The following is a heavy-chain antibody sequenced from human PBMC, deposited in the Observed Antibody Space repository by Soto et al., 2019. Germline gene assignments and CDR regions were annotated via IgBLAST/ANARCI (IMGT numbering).Heavy chain of an antibody. CDR3: ASDYYDSSGYSTPDY. CDR2: ISSSSSYI. V-gene: IGHV3-21*01. CDR1: GFTFSSYS. D-gene: IGHD3-22*01. Sequence: EVQLVESGGGLVKPGGSLRLSCAASGFTFSSYSMNCVRQAPGKGLEWVSSISSSSSYIYYADSVKGRFTISRDNANNSLYLHMNMLRAEDTAVYYCASDYYDSSGYSTPDYWGQGTLVTGSS. J-gene: IGHJ4*02.